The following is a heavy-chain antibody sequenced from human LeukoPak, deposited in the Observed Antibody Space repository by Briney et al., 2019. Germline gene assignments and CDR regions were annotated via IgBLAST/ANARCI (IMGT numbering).Heavy chain of an antibody. CDR1: GFTFSSYW. V-gene: IGHV3-7*01. D-gene: IGHD3-22*01. CDR2: IKQDGSEK. Sequence: QPGGSLRLSCAASGFTFSSYWMSWVRQAPGKGLEWVANIKQDGSEKYYVDSVKGRFTISRDSAKNSLYLRMNSLRAEDTAVYYCARDLYYYDSSGRRGDYWGQGTLVTVSS. J-gene: IGHJ4*02. CDR3: ARDLYYYDSSGRRGDY.